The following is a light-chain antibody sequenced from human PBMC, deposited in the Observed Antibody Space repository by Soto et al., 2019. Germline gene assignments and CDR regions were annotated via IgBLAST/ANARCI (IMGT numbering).Light chain of an antibody. J-gene: IGKJ2*01. CDR2: GAS. V-gene: IGKV3-20*01. CDR3: LLYFSPDRYT. CDR1: QSVTSSH. Sequence: EIVLTQTPGTLSLSPGERATLSCRASQSVTSSHLAWYQQKPGQAPSLLIYGASTRATGTPDRFSGSGSDTDFSLTIRRLDPEDFAMYYCLLYFSPDRYTFGPGTKVQIK.